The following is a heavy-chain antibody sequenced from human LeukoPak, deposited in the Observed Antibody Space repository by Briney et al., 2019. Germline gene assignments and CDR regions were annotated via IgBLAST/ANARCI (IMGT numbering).Heavy chain of an antibody. CDR3: VRSVLS. CDR2: IYADGRT. Sequence: GGSLRLSCAASGFTLNNEYMYWVRQAPGGGLECVSLIYADGRTFYADSVKGRFTISRDNSRNTLDLQMDSLRAEDTAVYFCVRSVLSWGQGTRVTVSS. D-gene: IGHD4/OR15-4a*01. V-gene: IGHV3-66*01. CDR1: GFTLNNEY. J-gene: IGHJ5*02.